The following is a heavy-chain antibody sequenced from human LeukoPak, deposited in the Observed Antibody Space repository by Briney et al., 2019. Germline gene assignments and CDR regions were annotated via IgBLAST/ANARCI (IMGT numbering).Heavy chain of an antibody. CDR1: GGSISSYY. CDR2: IYYSGST. D-gene: IGHD6-13*01. V-gene: IGHV4-59*12. CDR3: ARVVAAAVLNWFDP. Sequence: SETLSLTCTVSGGSISSYYWSWIRQPPGKGLEWIGYIYYSGSTNYNPSLKSRVTISVDKSKNQFSLKLSSVTAADTAVYYCARVVAAAVLNWFDPWGQGTLVTVSS. J-gene: IGHJ5*02.